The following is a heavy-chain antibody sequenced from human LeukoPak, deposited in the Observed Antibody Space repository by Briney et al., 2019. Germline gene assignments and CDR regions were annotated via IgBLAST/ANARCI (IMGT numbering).Heavy chain of an antibody. CDR1: GFTVSSYE. J-gene: IGHJ4*02. CDR3: ATDQGAYGGYGLDY. Sequence: PGGSLRLSCAGSGFTVSSYEMNWVRQAPGKGLVWCSYISSSGTTIYYADSVKGRFTVSRDNAKNSLYLQMDSLRAEDTALYYCATDQGAYGGYGLDYWGQGTLVTV. CDR2: ISSSGTTI. V-gene: IGHV3-48*03. D-gene: IGHD5-12*01.